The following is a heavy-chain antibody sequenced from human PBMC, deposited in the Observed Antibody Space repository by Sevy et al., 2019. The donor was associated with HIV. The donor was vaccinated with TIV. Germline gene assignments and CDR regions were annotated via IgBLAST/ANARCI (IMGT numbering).Heavy chain of an antibody. J-gene: IGHJ3*02. V-gene: IGHV3-48*01. CDR2: ISSTSNTI. CDR3: ARIGMITFGGAARGAFDI. D-gene: IGHD3-16*01. Sequence: GGSLRLSCAASGFTFSTYNMHWVRQAPGKGLEWVSYISSTSNTIYYADSVKGRFTISRDNADNSLYLQMKSLRAADTALYYCARIGMITFGGAARGAFDIWGQGTMVTVSS. CDR1: GFTFSTYN.